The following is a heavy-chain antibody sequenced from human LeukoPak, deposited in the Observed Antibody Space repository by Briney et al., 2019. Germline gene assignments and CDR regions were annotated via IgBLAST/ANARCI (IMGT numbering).Heavy chain of an antibody. J-gene: IGHJ6*02. V-gene: IGHV1-18*01. CDR2: ISAYNGNT. CDR3: ARDPRTTIDYYYYGMDV. Sequence: ASVKVSCKASGYTFTSYGISWVRQAPGQGLEWMGWISAYNGNTNYAQKLQGRVTMTTDTSTSTAYMELRSLRSDDTAVYYSARDPRTTIDYYYYGMDVWGQGTTVTVSS. CDR1: GYTFTSYG. D-gene: IGHD4-11*01.